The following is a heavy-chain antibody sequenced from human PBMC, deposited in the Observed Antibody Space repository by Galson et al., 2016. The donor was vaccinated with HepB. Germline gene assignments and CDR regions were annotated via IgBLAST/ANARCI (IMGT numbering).Heavy chain of an antibody. CDR2: ISSDGSGT. Sequence: SLRLSCAASGFTFSNHLMHWVRQAPGKGLVWVSRISSDGSGTTYADSVRGRFTISRDNAKNTLYLQMNSLTADDAAVYYCARDRTGSHYYMDVWGEGTTVTVSS. J-gene: IGHJ6*03. D-gene: IGHD3-10*01. CDR1: GFTFSNHL. CDR3: ARDRTGSHYYMDV. V-gene: IGHV3-74*01.